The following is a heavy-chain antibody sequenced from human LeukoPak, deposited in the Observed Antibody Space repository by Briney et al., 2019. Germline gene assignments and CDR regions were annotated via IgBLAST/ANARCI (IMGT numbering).Heavy chain of an antibody. J-gene: IGHJ3*02. CDR2: ISWNSGSI. V-gene: IGHV3-9*02. D-gene: IGHD2-2*01. CDR1: GFTSSSYA. Sequence: PGGSLRLSCAASGFTSSSYAMHWVRQAPGKGLEWVSGISWNSGSIGYADSVKGRFTISRDNAKNSLYLQMNSLRAEDMALYYCAKGRPSPYCSSTSCSPRAFDIWGQGTMVTVSS. CDR3: AKGRPSPYCSSTSCSPRAFDI.